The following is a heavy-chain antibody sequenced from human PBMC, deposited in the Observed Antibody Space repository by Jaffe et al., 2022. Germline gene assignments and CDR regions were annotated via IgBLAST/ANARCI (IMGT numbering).Heavy chain of an antibody. D-gene: IGHD2-2*02. V-gene: IGHV5-51*01. CDR3: VKHRYCSRNNCYREVDY. CDR1: GYSFTSYW. Sequence: DVQLVQSGAEVKKPGESLKISCKGSGYSFTSYWIGWVRQMPGKGLEWMGIISPGGSDTRYSPSFQGQVTISADKSISTAYLQWSSLKASDSAMYYCVKHRYCSRNNCYREVDYWGQGTLVTVSS. CDR2: ISPGGSDT. J-gene: IGHJ4*02.